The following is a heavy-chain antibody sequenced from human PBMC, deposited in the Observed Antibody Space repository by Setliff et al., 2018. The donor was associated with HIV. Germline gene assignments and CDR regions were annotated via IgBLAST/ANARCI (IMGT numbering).Heavy chain of an antibody. D-gene: IGHD2-21*01. CDR2: IYSRGTT. Sequence: SETLSLTCSVSGGSISSGPYDWTWIRQPAGKGLEWIGHIYSRGTTKYNPSLESRITISQDTAKNQFSLKINSVTASDTAVYYCARSGCGGETGYSSRGWFDPWGQGTLVTVSS. CDR1: GGSISSGPYD. V-gene: IGHV4-61*09. CDR3: ARSGCGGETGYSSRGWFDP. J-gene: IGHJ5*02.